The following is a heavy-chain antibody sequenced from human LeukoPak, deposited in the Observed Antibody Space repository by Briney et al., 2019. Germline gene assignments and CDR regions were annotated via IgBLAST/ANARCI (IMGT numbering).Heavy chain of an antibody. CDR2: IYYSGST. CDR1: GGSFSGYY. V-gene: IGHV4-34*01. CDR3: ARSRHIAAAYYFDY. Sequence: PSETLSLTCAVYGGSFSGYYWSWIRQPPGKGLEWIGSIYYSGSTYYNPSLKSRVTISVDTSKNQFSLKLSSVTAADTAVYYCARSRHIAAAYYFDYWGQGTLVTVSS. D-gene: IGHD6-13*01. J-gene: IGHJ4*02.